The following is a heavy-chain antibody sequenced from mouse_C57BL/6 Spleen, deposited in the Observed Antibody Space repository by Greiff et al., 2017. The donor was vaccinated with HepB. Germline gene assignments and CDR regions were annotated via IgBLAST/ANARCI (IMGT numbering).Heavy chain of an antibody. CDR2: ISSGGSYT. V-gene: IGHV5-6*01. CDR3: ARFDGYLAY. J-gene: IGHJ3*01. CDR1: GFTFSSYG. D-gene: IGHD2-3*01. Sequence: EVKLVESGGDLVKPGGSLKLSCAASGFTFSSYGMSWVRQTPDKRLEWVATISSGGSYTYYPDSVKGRFTISRDNAKNTLYLQMSSLKSEDTAMYYCARFDGYLAYWGQGTLVTVSA.